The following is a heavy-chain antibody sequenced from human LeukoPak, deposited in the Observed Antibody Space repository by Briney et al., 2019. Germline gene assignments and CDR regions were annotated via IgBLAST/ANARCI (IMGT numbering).Heavy chain of an antibody. CDR3: ARVLVDTAMVIRSHWFDP. J-gene: IGHJ5*02. CDR2: ISSSGSTI. CDR1: GFTFSSYE. Sequence: GGSLRLSCAASGFTFSSYEMNWVRQAPGKGLEWVSYISSSGSTIYCADSVKGRFTISRDNAKNSLYLQMNSLRAEDTAVYYCARVLVDTAMVIRSHWFDPWGQGTLVTVSS. D-gene: IGHD5-18*01. V-gene: IGHV3-48*03.